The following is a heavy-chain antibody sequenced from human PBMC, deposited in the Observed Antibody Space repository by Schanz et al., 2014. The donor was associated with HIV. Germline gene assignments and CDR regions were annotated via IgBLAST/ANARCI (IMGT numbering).Heavy chain of an antibody. D-gene: IGHD4-17*01. Sequence: QVQLVESGGGVVQPGRSLRLSCVASGFNFNSYGMHWVRQAPGKGLEWVAVTSYDGTKKHYADSVNGRFTISRDNAKNSLHLQMSRLGAEDTAVYYCARDLHDYGDARTDYWGQGILVTVSS. CDR2: TSYDGTKK. CDR3: ARDLHDYGDARTDY. J-gene: IGHJ4*02. CDR1: GFNFNSYG. V-gene: IGHV3-30*03.